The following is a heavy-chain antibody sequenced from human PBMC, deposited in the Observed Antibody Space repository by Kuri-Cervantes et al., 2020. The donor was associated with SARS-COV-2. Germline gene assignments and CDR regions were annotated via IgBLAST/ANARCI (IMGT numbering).Heavy chain of an antibody. J-gene: IGHJ4*02. D-gene: IGHD6-6*01. CDR2: INPNSGGT. CDR3: ARVKDGSSSYFDY. Sequence: ASVKVSCKASGYTFTGCYMHWVRQAPGQGLEWMGWINPNSGGTNYAQKFQGRVTMTRDTSISTAYMELSSLGSEDTAVYYCARVKDGSSSYFDYWGQGTLVTVSS. CDR1: GYTFTGCY. V-gene: IGHV1-2*02.